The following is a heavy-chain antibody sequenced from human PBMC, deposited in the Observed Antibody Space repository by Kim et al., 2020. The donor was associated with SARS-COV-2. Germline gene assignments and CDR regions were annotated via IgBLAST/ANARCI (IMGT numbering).Heavy chain of an antibody. Sequence: SETLSLTCAVYGGSFSGYYWSWIRQPPGKGLEWIGEINHSGSTNYNPSLKSRVTISVDTSKNQFSLKLSSVTAADTAVYYCARGRFDVVVVAATQLPFDPWGQGTLVTVSS. CDR3: ARGRFDVVVVAATQLPFDP. V-gene: IGHV4-34*01. CDR2: INHSGST. D-gene: IGHD2-15*01. CDR1: GGSFSGYY. J-gene: IGHJ5*02.